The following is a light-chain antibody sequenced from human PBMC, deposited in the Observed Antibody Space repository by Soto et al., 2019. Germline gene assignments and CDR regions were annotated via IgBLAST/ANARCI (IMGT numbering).Light chain of an antibody. CDR3: QQYGSSTPT. J-gene: IGKJ5*01. CDR2: GAS. V-gene: IGKV3-20*01. CDR1: QSVTSSY. Sequence: EIVLTQSPSTLSLSPGSRSTLSCRASQSVTSSYLAWYQQKPGQAPRLLISGASSRATGIPERFSGSGSGTDFTLTIGRLQPEDFAVYYCQQYGSSTPTFGHGTRLEIK.